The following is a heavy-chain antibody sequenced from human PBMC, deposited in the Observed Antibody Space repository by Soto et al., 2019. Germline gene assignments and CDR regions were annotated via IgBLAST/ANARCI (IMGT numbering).Heavy chain of an antibody. J-gene: IGHJ4*02. Sequence: QVQLVQSGAEVKKPGASVKVSCKASGYTFTSYAMQWVRQAPGQRLEWMGWINAGNGNTKYSQKFQGRVTITRDTAGRTAYMEMSSLRDEDTAVYYGARDPGSSAGYNWGQGTLVTVSS. D-gene: IGHD3-9*01. CDR2: INAGNGNT. V-gene: IGHV1-3*01. CDR1: GYTFTSYA. CDR3: ARDPGSSAGYN.